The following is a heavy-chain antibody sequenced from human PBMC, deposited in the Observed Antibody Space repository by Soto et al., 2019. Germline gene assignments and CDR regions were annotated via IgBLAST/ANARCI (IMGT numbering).Heavy chain of an antibody. CDR1: GFSFKSYG. CDR2: ISYDGSNK. D-gene: IGHD2-8*01. V-gene: IGHV3-30*18. J-gene: IGHJ3*02. Sequence: GGSLRLSCAASGFSFKSYGIHWVRQAPGKGLEWVAVISYDGSNKYYADSVKGRFTISRDNSKNTLYLQMNSPRAEDTAMYYCEKAGGFIDTNGHGDLHICGQGTMVTVSS. CDR3: EKAGGFIDTNGHGDLHI.